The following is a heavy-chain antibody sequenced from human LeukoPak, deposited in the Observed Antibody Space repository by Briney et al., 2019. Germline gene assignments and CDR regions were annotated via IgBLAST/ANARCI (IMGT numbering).Heavy chain of an antibody. CDR3: ARVRGGYYFDY. D-gene: IGHD3-16*01. Sequence: PGGSLRLSCAASGFIFSSYWMTWVRQAPGKGLEWVANIKQHGNEKYYVDSVKGRFTISRDNAKNPLHLQMNSLRAEDTAVYYCARVRGGYYFDYWGQGTLVTVSS. J-gene: IGHJ4*02. V-gene: IGHV3-7*05. CDR2: IKQHGNEK. CDR1: GFIFSSYW.